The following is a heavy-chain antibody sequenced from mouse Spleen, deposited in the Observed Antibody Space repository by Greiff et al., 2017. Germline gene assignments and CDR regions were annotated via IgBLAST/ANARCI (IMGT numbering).Heavy chain of an antibody. CDR3: ARDYGNYDAMDY. D-gene: IGHD2-1*01. CDR1: GFTFSDYG. Sequence: DVMLVESGGGLVKPGGSLKLSCAASGFTFSDYGMHWVRQAPEKGLEWVAYISSGSSTIYYADTVKGRFTISRDNAKNTLFLQMTSLRSEDTAMYYCARDYGNYDAMDYWGQGTSVTVSS. V-gene: IGHV5-17*01. J-gene: IGHJ4*01. CDR2: ISSGSSTI.